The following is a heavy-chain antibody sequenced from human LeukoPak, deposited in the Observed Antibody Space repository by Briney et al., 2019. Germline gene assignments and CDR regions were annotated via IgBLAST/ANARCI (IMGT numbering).Heavy chain of an antibody. J-gene: IGHJ4*02. CDR3: ARDSIYGDPFDY. D-gene: IGHD4-17*01. CDR2: IYTSGST. V-gene: IGHV4-61*02. CDR1: GGSISSGSYY. Sequence: KPSETLSLTCTVSGGSISSGSYYWSWIRQPAGKGLEWIGRIYTSGSTNYNPSLKSRVTISVDTSKNQFSLKLSSVTAADTAVYYCARDSIYGDPFDYWGQGTLVTVSS.